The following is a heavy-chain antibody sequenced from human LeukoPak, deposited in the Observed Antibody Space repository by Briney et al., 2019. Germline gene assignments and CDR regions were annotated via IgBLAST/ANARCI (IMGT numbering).Heavy chain of an antibody. Sequence: GGSLRLSCAASGFTFSNAWLSWVRQAPGKGLEWVGRIKSKTDGGTTDYAAPVKGRFTISRDDSKNTLYLQMNSLKTEDTAVYYCTTVTEYYDFWSGYYRPLDAFDIWGQGTMVTVSS. CDR1: GFTFSNAW. D-gene: IGHD3-3*01. V-gene: IGHV3-15*01. CDR3: TTVTEYYDFWSGYYRPLDAFDI. J-gene: IGHJ3*02. CDR2: IKSKTDGGTT.